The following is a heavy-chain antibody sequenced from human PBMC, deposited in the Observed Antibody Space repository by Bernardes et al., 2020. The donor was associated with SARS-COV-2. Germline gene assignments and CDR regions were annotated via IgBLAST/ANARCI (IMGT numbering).Heavy chain of an antibody. CDR3: ARGSIEGRRNNFFDP. CDR1: EHSFSNHY. J-gene: IGHJ5*02. V-gene: IGHV1-46*01. CDR2: LNPNGGST. Sequence: ASVKVSCKASEHSFSNHYIFWVRLAPGQGPEWMGLLNPNGGSTSYAQRFQGRLRMTSDTSTTTFYMELSSLTAADTAVYYCARGSIEGRRNNFFDPWGQGTLVTVSS. D-gene: IGHD3-22*01.